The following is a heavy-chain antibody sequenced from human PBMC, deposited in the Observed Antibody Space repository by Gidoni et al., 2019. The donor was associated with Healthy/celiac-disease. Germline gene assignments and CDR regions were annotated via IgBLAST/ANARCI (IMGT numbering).Heavy chain of an antibody. Sequence: EVQLVESGGGLVQPGGSLRLSCAASGFTFSSYWMSWVRQAPGKGLEWVANIKQDGSEKYYVDSVKGRFTISRDNAKNSLYLQMNSLRAEDTAVYYCARDIAVAGVYYYYYMDVWGKGTTVTVSS. J-gene: IGHJ6*03. V-gene: IGHV3-7*01. CDR2: IKQDGSEK. CDR1: GFTFSSYW. CDR3: ARDIAVAGVYYYYYMDV. D-gene: IGHD6-19*01.